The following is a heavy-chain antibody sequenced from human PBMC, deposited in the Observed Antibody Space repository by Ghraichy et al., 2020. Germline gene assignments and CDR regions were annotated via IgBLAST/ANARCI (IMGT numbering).Heavy chain of an antibody. D-gene: IGHD4-17*01. CDR1: GGSISSGGYY. Sequence: SETLSLTCTVSGGSISSGGYYWSWIRQHPGKGLEWIGYIYYSGSTYYNPSLKSRVTISVDTSKNQFSLKLSSVTAADTAVYYCAREGGDYGDYDLNGYYFDYWGQGTLVTVSS. CDR3: AREGGDYGDYDLNGYYFDY. CDR2: IYYSGST. J-gene: IGHJ4*02. V-gene: IGHV4-31*03.